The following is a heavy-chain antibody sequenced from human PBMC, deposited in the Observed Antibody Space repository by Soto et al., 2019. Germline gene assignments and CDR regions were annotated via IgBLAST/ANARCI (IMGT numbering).Heavy chain of an antibody. J-gene: IGHJ4*02. D-gene: IGHD3-3*01. V-gene: IGHV1-18*01. CDR3: ARAEYYDFWSSYPYYFDY. Sequence: QVQLVQSGAEVKKPGASVKVSCKASGYTFTSYGISWVRQAPGQGLEWMGWISAYNGNTNYAQKLQGRVTMTTDTSTSTAYTELRSLRSDDTAVYYCARAEYYDFWSSYPYYFDYWGQGTLVTVSS. CDR1: GYTFTSYG. CDR2: ISAYNGNT.